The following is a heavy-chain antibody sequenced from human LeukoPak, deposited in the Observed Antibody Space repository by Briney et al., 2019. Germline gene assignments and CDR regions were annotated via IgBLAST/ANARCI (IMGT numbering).Heavy chain of an antibody. D-gene: IGHD2-15*01. CDR2: ISSSGSSI. Sequence: KAGGSPRLSCAASGFTFSSYAMNWVRQAPGKGLEWLSYISSSGSSIYYADSVKGRFTISRDNAKNSLYLQMNSLGAEDTAVYYCARGASGWSLGYWGQGTLVTVSS. CDR1: GFTFSSYA. J-gene: IGHJ4*02. V-gene: IGHV3-21*05. CDR3: ARGASGWSLGY.